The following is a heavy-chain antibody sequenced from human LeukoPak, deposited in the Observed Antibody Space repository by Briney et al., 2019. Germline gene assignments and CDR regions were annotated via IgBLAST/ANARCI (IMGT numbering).Heavy chain of an antibody. J-gene: IGHJ6*03. CDR3: ARVAVGANYYYYMDV. V-gene: IGHV4-61*02. D-gene: IGHD1-26*01. CDR2: IYTSGST. CDR1: GGSISSGSYY. Sequence: SETLSLTCTVSGGSISSGSYYWRWIRQPAGKGLEWIGRIYTSGSTNYNPSLKSRVTISVDTSKNQFSLKVSSVTAADTAVYYCARVAVGANYYYYMDVCGKGTTVTISS.